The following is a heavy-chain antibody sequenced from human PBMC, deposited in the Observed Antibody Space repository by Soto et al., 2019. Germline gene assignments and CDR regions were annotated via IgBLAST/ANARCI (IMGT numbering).Heavy chain of an antibody. CDR3: ARGTVVTHFDY. D-gene: IGHD2-15*01. J-gene: IGHJ4*02. CDR1: GYTFTRYA. CDR2: LNAGNGNT. Sequence: QVQLVQSGAEEKKPGASVKVSCKASGYTFTRYAMHWVRQAPGQSLGWMGWLNAGNGNTKYSQKFQGRVTITRDTSASPAYMELSSLRAEDTAVYYCARGTVVTHFDYCGQGTMVAFSS. V-gene: IGHV1-3*05.